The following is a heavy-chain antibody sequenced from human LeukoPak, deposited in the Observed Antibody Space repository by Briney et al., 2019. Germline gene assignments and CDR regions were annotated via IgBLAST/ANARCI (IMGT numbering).Heavy chain of an antibody. CDR2: IKQDRSVK. CDR3: ASNGDFFDY. J-gene: IGHJ4*02. CDR1: GFTFSSYG. V-gene: IGHV3-7*03. D-gene: IGHD4-17*01. Sequence: GGSLRLSCAASGFTFSSYGMHWVRQAPGKGLEWVANIKQDRSVKYYVDSVKGRFTISRDNARKSLYLQMNSLRAEDTAVYYCASNGDFFDYWGQGTLVTVSS.